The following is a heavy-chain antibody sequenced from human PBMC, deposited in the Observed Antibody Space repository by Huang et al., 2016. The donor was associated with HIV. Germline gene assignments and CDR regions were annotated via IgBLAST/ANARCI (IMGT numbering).Heavy chain of an antibody. CDR2: ICWNDDK. CDR1: GFSLSTGGVG. V-gene: IGHV2-5*01. Sequence: QITLKESGPTLVKPTQTLTLTCTFSGFSLSTGGVGVGLIRQPPGKDLEWLALICWNDDKRYNTSLQSRLTITNDTSKNQVVLTMTNMDPVDTATYYCAHTAITEANYDILTGYWDYWGQGTLVTVSS. D-gene: IGHD3-9*01. CDR3: AHTAITEANYDILTGYWDY. J-gene: IGHJ4*02.